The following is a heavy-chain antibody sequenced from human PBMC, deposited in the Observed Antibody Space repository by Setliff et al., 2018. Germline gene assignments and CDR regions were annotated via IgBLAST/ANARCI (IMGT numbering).Heavy chain of an antibody. CDR1: GYTFTRYA. J-gene: IGHJ4*02. CDR3: ARMAGSCGPTNCYGHLDY. V-gene: IGHV1-3*03. Sequence: GASVKVSCKAFGYTFTRYAIHWVRQAPGQRPEWMGWINAANGNTKYSEEFQGRVTITSDTSATTSYLELSSLRSEDVSIYYCARMAGSCGPTNCYGHLDYWGQGTLVTVS. CDR2: INAANGNT. D-gene: IGHD2-2*01.